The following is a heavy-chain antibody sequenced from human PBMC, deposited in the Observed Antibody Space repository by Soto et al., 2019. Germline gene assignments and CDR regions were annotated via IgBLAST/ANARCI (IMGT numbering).Heavy chain of an antibody. D-gene: IGHD2-21*01. CDR2: IIPIFGTA. V-gene: IGHV1-69*13. Sequence: GASVKVSCKASGGTFSSYAISWVRQAPGQGLEWMGGIIPIFGTANYAQKFQGRVTITADESTSTAYMELSSLRSEDTAVYYCARAPPGLEASCDYWGQGTLVTVSS. CDR3: ARAPPGLEASCDY. J-gene: IGHJ4*02. CDR1: GGTFSSYA.